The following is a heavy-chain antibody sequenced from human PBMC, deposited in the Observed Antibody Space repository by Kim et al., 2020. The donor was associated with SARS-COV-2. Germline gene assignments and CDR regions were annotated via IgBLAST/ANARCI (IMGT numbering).Heavy chain of an antibody. J-gene: IGHJ5*02. CDR3: ARALQIFGVVIIGGPTNWFDP. CDR2: IYYSGST. Sequence: SETLSLTCTVSGGSISSSSYYWGWIRQPPGKGLEWIGSIYYSGSTYYNPSLKSRVTISVDTSKNQFSLKLSSVTAADTAVYYCARALQIFGVVIIGGPTNWFDPWGQGTLVTVSS. V-gene: IGHV4-39*07. D-gene: IGHD3-3*01. CDR1: GGSISSSSYY.